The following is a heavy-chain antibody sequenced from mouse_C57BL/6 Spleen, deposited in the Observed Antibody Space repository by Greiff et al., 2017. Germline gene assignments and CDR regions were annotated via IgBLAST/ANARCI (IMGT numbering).Heavy chain of an antibody. D-gene: IGHD1-1*01. J-gene: IGHJ2*01. CDR1: GYSFTGYF. V-gene: IGHV1-20*01. CDR3: ARSDYGSTH. CDR2: INPYNGDT. Sequence: VQLQQSGPELVKPGDSVKISCKASGYSFTGYFMNWVMQSHGKSLEWIGRINPYNGDTFYNQKFKGKATLTVDKASSTARLELRSLTSEDSAVYYCARSDYGSTHWGQGTTLTVSS.